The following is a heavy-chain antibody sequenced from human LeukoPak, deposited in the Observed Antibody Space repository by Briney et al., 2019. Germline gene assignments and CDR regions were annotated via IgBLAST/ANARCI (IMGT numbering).Heavy chain of an antibody. V-gene: IGHV1-18*03. CDR1: GYTFTSYG. D-gene: IGHD2-15*01. CDR2: ISAYNGNT. J-gene: IGHJ4*02. CDR3: ARDLGSVVVAATSSDY. Sequence: ASVKVSCTASGYTFTSYGISWVRQAPGQGLEWMGWISAYNGNTNYAQKLQGRVTMTTDTSTSTASMELRSLRSDDMAVYYCARDLGSVVVAATSSDYWGQGTLVTVSS.